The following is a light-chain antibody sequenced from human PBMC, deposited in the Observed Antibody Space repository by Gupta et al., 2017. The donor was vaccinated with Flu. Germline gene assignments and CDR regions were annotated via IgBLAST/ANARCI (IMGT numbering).Light chain of an antibody. V-gene: IGLV3-1*01. CDR1: KLGDRY. J-gene: IGLJ2*01. Sequence: SYELTQPPSVSVSPGQPASITCSGDKLGDRYACWYQQKPGQSPLLVIYEDNKRPSGIPERFSGSNSGNTATLTISGTQAMDEADYYCQAWDTSTAHVVFGGGTKLTVL. CDR2: EDN. CDR3: QAWDTSTAHVV.